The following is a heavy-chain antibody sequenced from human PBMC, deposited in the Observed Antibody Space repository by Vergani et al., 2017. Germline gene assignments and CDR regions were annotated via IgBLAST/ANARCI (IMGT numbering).Heavy chain of an antibody. CDR2: ISGSGGST. V-gene: IGHV3-23*01. CDR3: AKANPRNSGYDYLYYYHAMDV. J-gene: IGHJ6*02. Sequence: EVLLLESGGDLVQPGGSLRLSCAASGFTFNHYAMNWVRQAPGKGLEWVSGISGSGGSTYYAGSVKGRFTISRDSSKNTLYLQMNSLSPGDTAVYYCAKANPRNSGYDYLYYYHAMDVWGQGTTVTVSS. D-gene: IGHD5-12*01. CDR1: GFTFNHYA.